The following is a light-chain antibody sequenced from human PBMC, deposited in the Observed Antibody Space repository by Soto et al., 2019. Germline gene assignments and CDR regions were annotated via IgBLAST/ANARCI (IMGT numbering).Light chain of an antibody. V-gene: IGKV3-15*01. Sequence: EIVMTQSPATLSVSLGERATLSCRASQDVTNSLAWYQQKPGQAPRLLIFGASTRATGVPGRFSGSGSGTEFTLTISSLQPDDFATYYCQQYNSYSRTFGQGTKVDIK. CDR3: QQYNSYSRT. CDR1: QDVTNS. J-gene: IGKJ1*01. CDR2: GAS.